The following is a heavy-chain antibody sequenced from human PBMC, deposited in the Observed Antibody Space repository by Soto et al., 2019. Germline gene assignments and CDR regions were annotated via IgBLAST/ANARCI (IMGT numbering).Heavy chain of an antibody. J-gene: IGHJ4*02. D-gene: IGHD6-19*01. CDR2: ISAYNGNT. V-gene: IGHV1-18*01. Sequence: ASVKVSCKASGYTFTSYGISWVRQAPGQGLEWMGWISAYNGNTNYAQKLQGRVTMTTDTSTSTAYMELRSLRSDDTAVYYCARERGGYSSGWYDFSFDDWGQGTLVTVSS. CDR3: ARERGGYSSGWYDFSFDD. CDR1: GYTFTSYG.